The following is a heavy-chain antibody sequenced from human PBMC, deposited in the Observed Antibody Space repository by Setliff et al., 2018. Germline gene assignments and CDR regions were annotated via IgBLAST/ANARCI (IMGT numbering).Heavy chain of an antibody. D-gene: IGHD1-1*01. CDR1: GGPFSGFS. CDR2: ITDTGRT. CDR3: AIGAPQRSSFDSRYMDV. V-gene: IGHV4-34*01. Sequence: SETLSLTCTVYGGPFSGFSWNGIRQSPGGGWEWIGEITDTGRTKYIPSLKSRVTIPIHISWNQLSLRLSSLTAADTAVYYCAIGAPQRSSFDSRYMDVWDKGATVTVSS. J-gene: IGHJ6*03.